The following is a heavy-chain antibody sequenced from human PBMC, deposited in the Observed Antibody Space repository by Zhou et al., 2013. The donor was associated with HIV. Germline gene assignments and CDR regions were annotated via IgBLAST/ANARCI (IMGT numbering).Heavy chain of an antibody. Sequence: QVQLVQSGTEVKKPGSSVQVSCKASEDFFTNYAVNWVRQAPGQGLEWMGGIIPIVGTPRYAQRFHGRVTISTDEDTSTAYMELRSLTSDDTAIYFCARVVPTNYGDSGGAYFDYWGQGTLVTVSS. J-gene: IGHJ4*02. D-gene: IGHD4-17*01. V-gene: IGHV1-69*05. CDR2: IIPIVGTP. CDR3: ARVVPTNYGDSGGAYFDY. CDR1: EDFFTNYA.